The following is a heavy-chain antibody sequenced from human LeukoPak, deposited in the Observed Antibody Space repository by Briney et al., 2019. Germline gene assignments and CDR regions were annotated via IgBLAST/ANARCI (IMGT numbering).Heavy chain of an antibody. CDR3: ARDMSGGDAFDI. Sequence: GGSLRLSCAASGFTFSSLGMHWVRQAPGKGLEWVALIWYDGSNKYYADSVKGRFTISRDNSKNTLYLQMNSLRAEDTAVYYCARDMSGGDAFDIWGQGTMVTVSS. CDR2: IWYDGSNK. CDR1: GFTFSSLG. V-gene: IGHV3-33*01. D-gene: IGHD3-10*02. J-gene: IGHJ3*02.